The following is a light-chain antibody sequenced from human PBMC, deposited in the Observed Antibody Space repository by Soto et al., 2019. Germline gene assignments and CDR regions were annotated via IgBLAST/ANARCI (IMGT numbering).Light chain of an antibody. V-gene: IGLV2-14*03. CDR2: DVT. CDR1: SSDVGGYNY. J-gene: IGLJ2*01. CDR3: TSYTTSSPYVV. Sequence: QSVLTQPASVYGAPGQAITIACTGTSSDVGGYNYVSWYQHHPGKAPKLMIYDVTNRPSGVSNRFSGSKSGNTASLTISGLQAEDEADYYCTSYTTSSPYVVFGGGTKLTVL.